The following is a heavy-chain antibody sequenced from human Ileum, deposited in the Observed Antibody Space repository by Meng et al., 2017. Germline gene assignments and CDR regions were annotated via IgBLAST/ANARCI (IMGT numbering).Heavy chain of an antibody. CDR1: GFTFRDHY. CDR3: VCFGGFSGFDP. CDR2: INSDGGGG. D-gene: IGHD3-10*01. V-gene: IGHV3-74*01. Sequence: EVQLVESGGVLVQPGGSLRLSCATSGFTFRDHYMHWVRQAPGKGLEWVSRINSDGGGGTYADFVKGRSTISRDNAKNTLYLQMYSLTVDDTAIYYCVCFGGFSGFDPWGQGTLVTVSS. J-gene: IGHJ5*02.